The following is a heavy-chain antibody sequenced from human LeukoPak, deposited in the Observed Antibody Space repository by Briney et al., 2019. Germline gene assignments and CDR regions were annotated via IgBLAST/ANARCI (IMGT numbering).Heavy chain of an antibody. V-gene: IGHV1-69*13. CDR1: GGTFSSYA. Sequence: SVKVSCKASGGTFSSYAISWVRQAPGQGLEWMGGIIPIFGTANYAQKFQGRVTITADESTSTAYMELSSLRSEDTAVYYCARVRRDGGDGAFDIWGQGTMVTVSS. J-gene: IGHJ3*02. CDR3: ARVRRDGGDGAFDI. D-gene: IGHD5-24*01. CDR2: IIPIFGTA.